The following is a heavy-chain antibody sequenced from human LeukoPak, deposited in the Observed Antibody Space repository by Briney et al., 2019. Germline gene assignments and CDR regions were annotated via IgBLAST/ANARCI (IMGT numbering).Heavy chain of an antibody. CDR1: GGTISSYY. D-gene: IGHD6-13*01. CDR2: IYTSGST. Sequence: SETLSLTCTVSGGTISSYYLSWIRQPAGKGLEWIGRIYTSGSTNYNPSLKSRVTMSGDTSKNQFSLKLSSVTAADTAVYYRARSLPIAAAGEYFQHWGQGTLVTVSS. V-gene: IGHV4-4*07. J-gene: IGHJ1*01. CDR3: ARSLPIAAAGEYFQH.